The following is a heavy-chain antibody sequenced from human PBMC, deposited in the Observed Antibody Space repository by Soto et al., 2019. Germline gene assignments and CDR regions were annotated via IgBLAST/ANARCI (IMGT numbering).Heavy chain of an antibody. V-gene: IGHV3-53*04. CDR3: ASMVRGWFDP. J-gene: IGHJ5*02. D-gene: IGHD3-10*01. CDR2: IYSGGNT. Sequence: EGSLRLSCAASGFSFSDYYMSWVRQAPGKGLEWVSVIYSGGNTYYADSVKGRFTISRHNSKNTLYLQMNSLRAEDTAVYYCASMVRGWFDPWGQGTLVTVSS. CDR1: GFSFSDYY.